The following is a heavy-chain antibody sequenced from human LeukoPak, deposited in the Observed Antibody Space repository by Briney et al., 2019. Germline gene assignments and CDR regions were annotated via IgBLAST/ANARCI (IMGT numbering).Heavy chain of an antibody. Sequence: GGSRRFSGAASGFSFSTYWMHWVRQVPGKGPVWVSRIKSDGSSTSYADSVKGRFTISRDNANNTLYLQMNSLRAEDTAVYYCARGGVNWGFWYFDLWGRGTLVTVSS. CDR1: GFSFSTYW. J-gene: IGHJ2*01. D-gene: IGHD7-27*01. CDR2: IKSDGSST. V-gene: IGHV3-74*01. CDR3: ARGGVNWGFWYFDL.